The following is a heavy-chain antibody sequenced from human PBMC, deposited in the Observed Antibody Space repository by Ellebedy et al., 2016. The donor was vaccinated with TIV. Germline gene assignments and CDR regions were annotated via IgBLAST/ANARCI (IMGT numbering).Heavy chain of an antibody. CDR2: ISGSGNGT. J-gene: IGHJ4*02. CDR1: GFTFSNYA. D-gene: IGHD5-18*01. CDR3: AKGSSNLGGYSYGSLAQPFDY. V-gene: IGHV3-23*01. Sequence: GGSLRLSXAASGFTFSNYAMNWVRQAPGKGLEWVSVISGSGNGTFYADSVKGRFTISRDNSKNTLYLQMHSLRAEDTAVYYCAKGSSNLGGYSYGSLAQPFDYWGQGTLVTVSS.